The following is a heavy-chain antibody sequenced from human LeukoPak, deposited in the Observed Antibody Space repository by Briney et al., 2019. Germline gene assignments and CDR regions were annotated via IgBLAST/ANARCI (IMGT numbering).Heavy chain of an antibody. V-gene: IGHV3-23*01. CDR2: ISGSGGST. Sequence: GSLRLSCAASRFTFSSYAMSWVRQAPGKGLEWVSAISGSGGSTYYADSVKGRFTISRDNSKNTLYLQMNSLRAEDTAVYYCAKVGARRTRFLEWLYSPFDYWGQGTLVTVSS. J-gene: IGHJ4*02. CDR1: RFTFSSYA. D-gene: IGHD3-3*01. CDR3: AKVGARRTRFLEWLYSPFDY.